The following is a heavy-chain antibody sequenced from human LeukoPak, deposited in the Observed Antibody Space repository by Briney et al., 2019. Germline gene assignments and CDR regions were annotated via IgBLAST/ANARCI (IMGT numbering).Heavy chain of an antibody. CDR1: GFIFSHYY. Sequence: PGGSLRLXCAASGFIFSHYYMRWVRQAPGKGVEWISYISSSGSIIYYADSLKGRLTISRDNDKNSLYLQMNNLRAEDTAVYYCARFSDYDFWSGYYYPNWFDPWGQGTLVTVSS. CDR3: ARFSDYDFWSGYYYPNWFDP. CDR2: ISSSGSII. J-gene: IGHJ5*02. V-gene: IGHV3-11*04. D-gene: IGHD3-3*01.